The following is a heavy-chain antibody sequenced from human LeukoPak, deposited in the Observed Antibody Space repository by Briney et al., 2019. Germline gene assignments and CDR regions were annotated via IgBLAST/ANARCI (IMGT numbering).Heavy chain of an antibody. CDR1: GFTFSSYA. CDR3: ARGQTNIRSGSFDY. CDR2: IPYDGSNK. V-gene: IGHV3-30*04. J-gene: IGHJ4*02. D-gene: IGHD1-26*01. Sequence: GGSLRLSCAASGFTFSSYAMHWVRQAPGKGLEWVAVIPYDGSNKYYADSVKGRFTISRDNSKNTLYLQMNSLRAEDTAVYYCARGQTNIRSGSFDYWGQGTLVTVSS.